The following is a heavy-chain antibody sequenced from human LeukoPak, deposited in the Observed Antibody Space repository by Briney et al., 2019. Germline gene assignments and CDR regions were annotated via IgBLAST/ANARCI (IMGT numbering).Heavy chain of an antibody. CDR2: IKQDGSDK. V-gene: IGHV3-7*01. CDR3: AKEKTTGTYYVDY. CDR1: GFTFSSYW. D-gene: IGHD1-7*01. Sequence: GGSLRLSCAASGFTFSSYWMSWVRRAPGKGLEWVANIKQDGSDKYYVDSVKGRFTISRDNAKNSLYLQMNSLRAEDTAVYYCAKEKTTGTYYVDYWGQGTLVTVSS. J-gene: IGHJ4*02.